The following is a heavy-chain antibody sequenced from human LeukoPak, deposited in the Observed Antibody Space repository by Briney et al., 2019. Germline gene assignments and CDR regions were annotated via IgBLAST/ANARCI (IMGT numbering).Heavy chain of an antibody. CDR2: IYHSGST. CDR1: GGSISSSNW. V-gene: IGHV4-4*02. D-gene: IGHD3-22*01. J-gene: IGHJ4*02. Sequence: SETLSLTCAVSGGSISSSNWWSWVRQPPGKGLEWIGEIYHSGSTNYNPSLKSRVTISVDKSKDQFSLKLSSVTAADTAVYYCARGPLGDSSGYTDYWGQGTLVTVSS. CDR3: ARGPLGDSSGYTDY.